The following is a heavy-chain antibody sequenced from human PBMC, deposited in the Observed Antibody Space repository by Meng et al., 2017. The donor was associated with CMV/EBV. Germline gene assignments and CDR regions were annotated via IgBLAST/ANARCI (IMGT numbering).Heavy chain of an antibody. V-gene: IGHV1-69*02. CDR1: GGTFSGYT. J-gene: IGHJ4*02. CDR3: ANGHFDWLYFDY. Sequence: KISCKASGGTFSGYTISWVRQAPGQGLEWMGRIIPILGIANYAQKFQDRVTITADKSTSTAYMELSSLRSEDTAVYYCANGHFDWLYFDYWGQGTLVTVSS. D-gene: IGHD3-9*01. CDR2: IIPILGIA.